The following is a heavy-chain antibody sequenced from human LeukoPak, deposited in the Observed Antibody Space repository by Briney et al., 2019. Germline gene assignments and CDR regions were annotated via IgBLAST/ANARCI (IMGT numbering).Heavy chain of an antibody. CDR3: AREGYNWKIDY. CDR2: INSDGSNI. D-gene: IGHD1-1*01. J-gene: IGHJ4*02. CDR1: GFTFSSHW. Sequence: GGSLRLSCAASGFTFSSHWMHWVRQAPGRGLVWVSRINSDGSNISYADSVKGRFTISRDNAKNSLYLQMNSLRAEDTAVYYCAREGYNWKIDYWGQGTLVTVSS. V-gene: IGHV3-74*01.